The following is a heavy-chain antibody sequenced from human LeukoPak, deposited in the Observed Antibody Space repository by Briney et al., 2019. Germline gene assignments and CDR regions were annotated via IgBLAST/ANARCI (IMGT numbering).Heavy chain of an antibody. J-gene: IGHJ6*02. V-gene: IGHV1-8*01. CDR2: MNPNSGKP. D-gene: IGHD6-19*01. Sequence: GASMKPPCNASASTSTSSDTNWVRQATGPGLQSMRWMNPNSGKPGYAQKEQGIVTITRNTSISTAYMELSSVRSEDTAVYYCARENGGQWLVQQYYYYGMDVWGQGTTVTVSS. CDR1: ASTSTSSD. CDR3: ARENGGQWLVQQYYYYGMDV.